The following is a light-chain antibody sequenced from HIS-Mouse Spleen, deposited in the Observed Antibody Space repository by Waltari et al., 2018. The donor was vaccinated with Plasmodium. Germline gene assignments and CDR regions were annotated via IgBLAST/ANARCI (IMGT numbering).Light chain of an antibody. CDR1: KLGDKY. V-gene: IGLV3-1*01. Sequence: SYELTQPPSVSVSPGQTASITCSGDKLGDKYACWYQQKPGQSPVLVIYQDSKRPSGNRDRFSGSNSGNTATLTISGTQAMDEADYYCQAWDSSTVVFGGGTKLTVL. CDR2: QDS. CDR3: QAWDSSTVV. J-gene: IGLJ2*01.